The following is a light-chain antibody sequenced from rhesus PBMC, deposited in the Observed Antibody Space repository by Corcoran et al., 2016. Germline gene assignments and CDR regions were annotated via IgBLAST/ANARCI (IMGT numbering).Light chain of an antibody. V-gene: IGKV1-19*01. CDR2: CAS. J-gene: IGKJ2*01. Sequence: DIQMTQSPSSLSASVGDTVTITCQASQGISKYLAWYQQKPGRAPKALIYCASRLQRGGPSRFSGSGSGTDYTLTISRLQPEDFATYYCHQYADLPYTFGQGTKVEIK. CDR3: HQYADLPYT. CDR1: QGISKY.